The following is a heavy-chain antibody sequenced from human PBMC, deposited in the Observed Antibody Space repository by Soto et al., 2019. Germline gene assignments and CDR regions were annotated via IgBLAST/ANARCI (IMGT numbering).Heavy chain of an antibody. D-gene: IGHD3-3*01. Sequence: TLSLTCTVSGGSISSYYWSWIRQPPGKGLEWIGYIYYSGSTNYNPSLKSRVTISVDTSKNQFSLKLSSVTAADTAVYYCARSLASGYYVGYYYYGMDVWGQGTTVTV. CDR2: IYYSGST. CDR3: ARSLASGYYVGYYYYGMDV. J-gene: IGHJ6*02. CDR1: GGSISSYY. V-gene: IGHV4-59*01.